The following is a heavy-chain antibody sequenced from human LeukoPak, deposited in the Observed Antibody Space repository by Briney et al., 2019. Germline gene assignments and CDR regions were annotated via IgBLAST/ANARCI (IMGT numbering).Heavy chain of an antibody. CDR3: AKDSAKKYDDY. V-gene: IGHV3-21*04. Sequence: GGSLRLSCAASGFTFTVYSMTWVRQAPGKGLEWVSSISSSSSYIYYADSVKGRFTISRDNAKNSLYLQMNSLRAEDTAVYYCAKDSAKKYDDYSGQGTLVTVSS. CDR2: ISSSSSYI. D-gene: IGHD2/OR15-2a*01. J-gene: IGHJ4*02. CDR1: GFTFTVYS.